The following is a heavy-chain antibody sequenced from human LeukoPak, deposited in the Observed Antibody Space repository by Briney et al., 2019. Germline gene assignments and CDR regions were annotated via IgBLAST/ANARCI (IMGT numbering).Heavy chain of an antibody. D-gene: IGHD2-21*02. CDR3: AGDAYCGGDCYSDY. CDR2: IRYDGSNK. Sequence: GSLRLSCVASGFTFSSYGMHWVRQAPGKGLEWVSFIRYDGSNKYYADSVKGRLTISRDNSKNTLYLQMNSLRAEDTAFYYCAGDAYCGGDCYSDYWGQGTLVTVSS. V-gene: IGHV3-30*02. CDR1: GFTFSSYG. J-gene: IGHJ4*02.